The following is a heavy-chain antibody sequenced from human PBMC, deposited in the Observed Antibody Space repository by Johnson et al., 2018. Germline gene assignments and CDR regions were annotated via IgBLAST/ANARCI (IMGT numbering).Heavy chain of an antibody. D-gene: IGHD6-13*01. CDR1: GFTFSSYG. CDR2: IWYDGSNK. V-gene: IGHV3-33*06. CDR3: AKDGIAGPDYYMDV. J-gene: IGHJ6*03. Sequence: QLVQSGGGVVQPGRSLRLSCAASGFTFSSYGMHWVRQAPGKGLEWVAVIWYDGSNKYYADSVKGRFTSSRDNSKNTLYLQMNSLRAEDTGVYYCAKDGIAGPDYYMDVWGKGTTVTVSS.